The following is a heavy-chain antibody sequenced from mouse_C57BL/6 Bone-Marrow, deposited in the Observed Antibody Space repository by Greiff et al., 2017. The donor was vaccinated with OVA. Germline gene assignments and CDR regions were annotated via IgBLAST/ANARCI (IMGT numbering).Heavy chain of an antibody. CDR2: IWRGGST. CDR1: GFSLTSYG. V-gene: IGHV2-5*01. J-gene: IGHJ4*01. CDR3: AKEAEFGAMDY. D-gene: IGHD3-1*01. Sequence: VQLQQSGPGLVQPSQSLSITCTVSGFSLTSYGVHWVRQSPGKGLEWLGVIWRGGSTDYTSAFMSRLSITKDNSKSQVFFKMNSLQAEDTAIYYCAKEAEFGAMDYWGQGTSVTVSS.